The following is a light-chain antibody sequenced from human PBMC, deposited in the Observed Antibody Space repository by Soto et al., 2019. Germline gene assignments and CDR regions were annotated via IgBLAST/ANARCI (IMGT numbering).Light chain of an antibody. V-gene: IGKV4-1*01. J-gene: IGKJ1*01. CDR2: WAS. CDR1: QSLLSSSNNKNY. Sequence: DIVLTQSPDSLTVSLGERATIDCKSSQSLLSSSNNKNYLAWYQQKPGQPPKLLIAWASSRASGVPDRFSGSGSGTDFTLTINSLQAADVAVYFCQQYFTFTPVTFGQGTKVDIK. CDR3: QQYFTFTPVT.